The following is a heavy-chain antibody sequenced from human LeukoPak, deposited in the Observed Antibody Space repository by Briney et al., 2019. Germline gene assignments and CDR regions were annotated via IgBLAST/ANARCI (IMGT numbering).Heavy chain of an antibody. J-gene: IGHJ4*02. Sequence: GGSLRLPCAASGFTFSSYAMSWVRQAPGKGLEWVSAISGSGGSTYYADSVKGRFTISRDNSKNTLYLQMNSLRAEDTAVYYCAKLSYDFWSGYHFVGYYFDYWGQGTLVTVSS. CDR1: GFTFSSYA. D-gene: IGHD3-3*01. CDR3: AKLSYDFWSGYHFVGYYFDY. CDR2: ISGSGGST. V-gene: IGHV3-23*01.